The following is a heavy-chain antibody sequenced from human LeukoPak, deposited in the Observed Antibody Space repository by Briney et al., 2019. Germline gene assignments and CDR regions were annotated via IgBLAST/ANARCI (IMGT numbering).Heavy chain of an antibody. D-gene: IGHD3-9*01. Sequence: PSETLSLTCAVYGGSFSGYYWSWIRQPPGKGLEWIGEINHSGSTNYNPSLKSRVTISVDTSKNQFSLKLSSVTAADTAVYYCARVYPRGPLTTADYWGQGTLVTVSS. J-gene: IGHJ4*02. CDR3: ARVYPRGPLTTADY. CDR1: GGSFSGYY. V-gene: IGHV4-34*01. CDR2: INHSGST.